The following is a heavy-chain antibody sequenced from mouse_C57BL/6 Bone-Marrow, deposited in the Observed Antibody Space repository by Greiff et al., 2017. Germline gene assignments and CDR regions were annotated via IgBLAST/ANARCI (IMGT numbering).Heavy chain of an antibody. V-gene: IGHV1-7*01. CDR2: INPSSGYT. Sequence: QVQLKQSGAELAKPGASVKLSCKASGYTFTSYWMHWVKPRPGQGLEWIGYINPSSGYTKYNQKFKDKATLTADKSSSTAYMQLSSLTYEDSAVYYCARSGKANWAWFAYWGQGTLVTVSA. J-gene: IGHJ3*01. CDR3: ARSGKANWAWFAY. D-gene: IGHD4-1*01. CDR1: GYTFTSYW.